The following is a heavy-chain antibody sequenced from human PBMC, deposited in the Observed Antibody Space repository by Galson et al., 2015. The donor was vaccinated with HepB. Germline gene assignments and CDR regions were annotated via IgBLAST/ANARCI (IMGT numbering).Heavy chain of an antibody. J-gene: IGHJ6*02. CDR3: AKGPYYYGSGSYYYNHLFYYYGMDV. Sequence: SLRLSCAASGFTFSSYAMSWVRQAPGKGLEWVSAISGSGGSTYYADSVKGRFTISRDNSKNTLYLQMNSLRAEDTAVYYCAKGPYYYGSGSYYYNHLFYYYGMDVWGQGTTVTVSS. D-gene: IGHD3-10*01. CDR2: ISGSGGST. V-gene: IGHV3-23*01. CDR1: GFTFSSYA.